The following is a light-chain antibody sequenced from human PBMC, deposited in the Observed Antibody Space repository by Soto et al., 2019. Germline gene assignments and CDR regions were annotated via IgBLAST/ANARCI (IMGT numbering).Light chain of an antibody. Sequence: QSVLTQPPSVSAAPGQKVTISCSGSSSNIGNNYVSWYQQLPGTAPKLLIYENNKRPSGIPDRFSGSKSGTSATLGITGLQTGDEADYYCGTWDSSLGGVVFGGGTKLTVL. CDR3: GTWDSSLGGVV. J-gene: IGLJ2*01. CDR1: SSNIGNNY. V-gene: IGLV1-51*02. CDR2: ENN.